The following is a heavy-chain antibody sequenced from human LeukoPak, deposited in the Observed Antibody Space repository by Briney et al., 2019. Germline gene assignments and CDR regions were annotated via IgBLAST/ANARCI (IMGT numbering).Heavy chain of an antibody. CDR3: AKDDRREYYYGSGSYYPLFDY. J-gene: IGHJ4*02. Sequence: PGRSLRLSCAASGFTFSSYGMHWVRQAPGKGLEWVAVISYDGSNKYYADSVKGRFTISRDNSKNTLYLQMNSLRAEDTAVYYCAKDDRREYYYGSGSYYPLFDYWGQGTLVTVSS. V-gene: IGHV3-30*18. CDR2: ISYDGSNK. CDR1: GFTFSSYG. D-gene: IGHD3-10*01.